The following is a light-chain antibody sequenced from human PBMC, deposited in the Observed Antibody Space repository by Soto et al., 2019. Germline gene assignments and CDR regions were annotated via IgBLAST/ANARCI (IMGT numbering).Light chain of an antibody. J-gene: IGKJ2*01. V-gene: IGKV3-20*01. CDR2: GAS. Sequence: EIVLTQSPGTLSLSPGEKATLSCRASQRVSSNYLAWYQQNPGQAPRLLIYGASRGAAGIPDRFSGSGSGTDFTLTISRLEPEDFAVYFCQQYGSSPMFTFGQGTKLEVK. CDR1: QRVSSNY. CDR3: QQYGSSPMFT.